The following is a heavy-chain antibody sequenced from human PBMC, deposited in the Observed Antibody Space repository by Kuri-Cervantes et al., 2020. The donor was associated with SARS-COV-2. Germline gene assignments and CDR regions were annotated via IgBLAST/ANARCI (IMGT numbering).Heavy chain of an antibody. Sequence: GGSLRLSCAASRFTFSHYGVHWVRQAPGKGLEWVAVISFDGGNKYYGDSVKGRFTISRDNSKNMLYLQMDSLRADDTAVYYCAREKLYSGSHIDYWGQGTLVTVSS. D-gene: IGHD1-26*01. CDR3: AREKLYSGSHIDY. CDR1: RFTFSHYG. V-gene: IGHV3-30-3*01. J-gene: IGHJ4*02. CDR2: ISFDGGNK.